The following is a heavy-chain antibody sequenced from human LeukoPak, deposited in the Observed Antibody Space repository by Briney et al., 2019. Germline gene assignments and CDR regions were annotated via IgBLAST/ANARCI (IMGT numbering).Heavy chain of an antibody. J-gene: IGHJ4*02. D-gene: IGHD3-22*01. CDR1: GFTVSSNY. Sequence: GGSLRLSCAASGFTVSSNYMSWVRQAPGKGLEWVSVIYSGGSTYYADSVKGRFTISRDNSKNTLYLQMNSLRAEDTAVYYCARDYYDSSGYYGDYWGQGTLVTVSS. V-gene: IGHV3-53*01. CDR3: ARDYYDSSGYYGDY. CDR2: IYSGGST.